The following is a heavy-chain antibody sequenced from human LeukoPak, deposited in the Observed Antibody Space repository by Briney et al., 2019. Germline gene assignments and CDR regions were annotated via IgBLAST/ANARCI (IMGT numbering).Heavy chain of an antibody. D-gene: IGHD3-9*01. CDR2: IYYSGST. J-gene: IGHJ4*02. CDR1: GGSISSSSYY. V-gene: IGHV4-39*07. CDR3: SRGRAYFD. Sequence: SETLSLTCTVSGGSISSSSYYWGWIRQPPGKGLEWIGSIYYSGSTNYNPPLKSRVTISQDTSKNQFSLRLSSVTAADTAVYYCSRGRAYFDWGQGTLVTVSS.